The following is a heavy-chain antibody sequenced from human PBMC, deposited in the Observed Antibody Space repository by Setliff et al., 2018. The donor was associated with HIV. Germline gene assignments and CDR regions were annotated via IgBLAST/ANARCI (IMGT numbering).Heavy chain of an antibody. Sequence: GASVKVSCKASGYTFTIYSINWVRQAPGQGLEWMGSISGYNGNTNYAQKFRGRVTMTTDTSTSTAHMELRSLRSDDTAVYYCARGSSSIAAAYPDALDIWGQGTMVTVSS. CDR2: ISGYNGNT. CDR1: GYTFTIYS. V-gene: IGHV1-18*01. D-gene: IGHD6-13*01. J-gene: IGHJ3*02. CDR3: ARGSSSIAAAYPDALDI.